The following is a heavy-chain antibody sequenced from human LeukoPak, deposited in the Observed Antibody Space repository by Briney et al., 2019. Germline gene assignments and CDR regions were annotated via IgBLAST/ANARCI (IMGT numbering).Heavy chain of an antibody. Sequence: SQTLSLTCTVSGGSISSGDYYWSWIRQPPGKGLEWIGEINHSGSTNYNPSLKSRVTISVDTSKNQFSLKLSSVTAADTAVYYCARRRPSFNPGGVWFDPWGQGTLVTVSS. J-gene: IGHJ5*02. CDR1: GGSISSGDYY. CDR3: ARRRPSFNPGGVWFDP. D-gene: IGHD2-8*02. CDR2: INHSGST. V-gene: IGHV4-30-4*01.